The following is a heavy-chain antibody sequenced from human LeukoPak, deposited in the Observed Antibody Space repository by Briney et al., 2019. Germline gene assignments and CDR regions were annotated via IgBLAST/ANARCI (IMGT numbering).Heavy chain of an antibody. J-gene: IGHJ4*02. D-gene: IGHD3-22*01. Sequence: GGSLRLSCAASGFTFSTYSMNWVRQAPGKGLEWVSYISSSSSTIYYADSVKGRFTISRDNAKNSLYLQMNSLRAEDTAVYYCARGSTYYDSSGQAPFDYWGQGTLVTVSS. CDR3: ARGSTYYDSSGQAPFDY. V-gene: IGHV3-48*01. CDR1: GFTFSTYS. CDR2: ISSSSSTI.